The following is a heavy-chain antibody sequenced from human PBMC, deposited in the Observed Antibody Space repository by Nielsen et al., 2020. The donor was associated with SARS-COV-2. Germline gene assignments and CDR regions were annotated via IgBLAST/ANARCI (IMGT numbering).Heavy chain of an antibody. J-gene: IGHJ5*02. CDR2: IYYSGST. V-gene: IGHV4-31*02. Sequence: WIRQPPGKGLEWIGYIYYSGSTYYNPPLKSRVTISVDTSKNQFSLKLSSVTAADTAVYYCARVIGVVVPAAPHLRFDPWGQGTLVTVSS. D-gene: IGHD2-2*01. CDR3: ARVIGVVVPAAPHLRFDP.